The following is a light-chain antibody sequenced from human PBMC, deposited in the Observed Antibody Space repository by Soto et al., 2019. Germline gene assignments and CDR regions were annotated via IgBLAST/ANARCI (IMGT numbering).Light chain of an antibody. CDR1: SGDVGSYIH. J-gene: IGLJ1*01. V-gene: IGLV2-11*01. Sequence: QSALTQPRSVSGSPGQSVSISCTGTSGDVGSYIHVSWYQQHPGRAPKLMIYDVDERPSGVPDRFSGSKSGNTASLTISGLQAEDEGDYYCWSYAGRYTSSWVFGTGTKLTVL. CDR2: DVD. CDR3: WSYAGRYTSSWV.